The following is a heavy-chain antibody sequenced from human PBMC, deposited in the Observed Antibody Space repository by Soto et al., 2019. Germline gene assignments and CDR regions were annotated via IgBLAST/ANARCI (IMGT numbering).Heavy chain of an antibody. D-gene: IGHD3-10*01. Sequence: PPETLSLTCAVYGGSFIGYYLSWIGQPPGKGLEWIGEINHSGSTNYNPSLKSRVTISVHTSKHNFSLKLSSVTSAHTPVYYCERRSKSMVLGGRYYLDAWGKGTTVTVSS. J-gene: IGHJ6*03. CDR1: GGSFIGYY. CDR3: ERRSKSMVLGGRYYLDA. V-gene: IGHV4-34*01. CDR2: INHSGST.